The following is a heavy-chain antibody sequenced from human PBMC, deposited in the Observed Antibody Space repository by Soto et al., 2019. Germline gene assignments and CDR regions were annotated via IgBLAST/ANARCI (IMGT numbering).Heavy chain of an antibody. CDR1: GGSFSGYY. V-gene: IGHV4-34*01. Sequence: SETLSLTCAVYGGSFSGYYWSWIRQPPGKGLEWIGEINHSGGTNYNPSLKSRVTISVDTSKNQFSLKLSSVTAADTAVYYCARPRGYSYGPIDYWGQGTLVTVSS. J-gene: IGHJ4*02. CDR3: ARPRGYSYGPIDY. CDR2: INHSGGT. D-gene: IGHD5-18*01.